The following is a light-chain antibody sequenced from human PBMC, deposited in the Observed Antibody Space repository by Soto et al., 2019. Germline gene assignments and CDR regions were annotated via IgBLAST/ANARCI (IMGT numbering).Light chain of an antibody. CDR2: DNN. V-gene: IGLV1-51*01. CDR3: GTWDNSLSAV. J-gene: IGLJ2*01. Sequence: QSVLTQPPSVSAAPGQKVTISCSGSSSNIGNNYVSWYQQLPGTAPKLLIYDNNVRPSGIPDRFSRSKSGTSATLDITGLQTGDEAYYYCGTWDNSLSAVFGGGTKLTVL. CDR1: SSNIGNNY.